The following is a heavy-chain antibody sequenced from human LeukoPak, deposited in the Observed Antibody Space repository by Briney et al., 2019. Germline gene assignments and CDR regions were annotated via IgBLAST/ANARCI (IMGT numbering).Heavy chain of an antibody. J-gene: IGHJ6*02. V-gene: IGHV3-48*04. CDR2: ISSPSTNI. Sequence: GGSLRLSCAASGFMFTSYSMNWVRQAPGKGLEWVAYISSPSTNIYYVDSVKGRFTISRDDARNSLYLQMNSLRIEDTAVYYCAREGQQSYGMDVWGQGTTVTVSS. D-gene: IGHD6-13*01. CDR1: GFMFTSYS. CDR3: AREGQQSYGMDV.